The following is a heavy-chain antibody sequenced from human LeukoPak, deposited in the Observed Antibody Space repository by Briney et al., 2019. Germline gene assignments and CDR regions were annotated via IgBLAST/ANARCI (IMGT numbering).Heavy chain of an antibody. CDR2: ISGSGGST. D-gene: IGHD1-26*01. V-gene: IGHV3-23*01. CDR3: AKDLSGSYYSGAGFLSH. Sequence: GGSLRLSCAASGFTFSSYGMSWVRQAPGRGLEWVSGISGSGGSTYYADSVKGRFTISRDNSKDTLYLQMNSLKAEDTAVYYCAKDLSGSYYSGAGFLSHWGQGTLVTVSS. J-gene: IGHJ4*02. CDR1: GFTFSSYG.